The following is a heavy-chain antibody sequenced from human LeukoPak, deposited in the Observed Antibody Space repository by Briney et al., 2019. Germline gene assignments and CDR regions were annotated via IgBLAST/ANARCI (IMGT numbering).Heavy chain of an antibody. CDR2: IKPDGSAT. V-gene: IGHV3-7*01. CDR3: ARGGGSSS. Sequence: GGTLRLSCAASGFSFSNFWMSWVRQAPGKGLEWVANIKPDGSATNYVDSVKGRFTISRDNAKNSLDLQMNSLRAEDTAVYYCARGGGSSSWGQGTLVTVSS. CDR1: GFSFSNFW. D-gene: IGHD6-6*01. J-gene: IGHJ5*02.